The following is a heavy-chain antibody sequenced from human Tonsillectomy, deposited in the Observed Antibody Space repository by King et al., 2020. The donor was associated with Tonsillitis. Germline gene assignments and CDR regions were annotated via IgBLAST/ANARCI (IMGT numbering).Heavy chain of an antibody. V-gene: IGHV3-30*18. Sequence: VQLVESGGGVVQPGRSLRLSCASSGFTFSTYGMHWVRQAPGKGLEWVAVLSYDGSTKYYADSVKGRFTLSRDNSKNTLYLQMNSLRAEDTAVYYCVKTYVGNSNGLDYWGQGTLVTVSS. CDR3: VKTYVGNSNGLDY. CDR1: GFTFSTYG. J-gene: IGHJ4*02. D-gene: IGHD4-23*01. CDR2: LSYDGSTK.